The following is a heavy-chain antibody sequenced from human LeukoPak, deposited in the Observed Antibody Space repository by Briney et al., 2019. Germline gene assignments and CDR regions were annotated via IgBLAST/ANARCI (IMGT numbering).Heavy chain of an antibody. Sequence: SETLSLTCTVSSSSITSGYYWGWIRQPPGKGLEWIGTIYHSGSTYYNPSLKSRVTISVDTSKNQFSLKLSSVTAADTAVYYCARVQAIQQLVSILEDRFYYYMDVWGKGTTVTVSS. CDR3: ARVQAIQQLVSILEDRFYYYMDV. J-gene: IGHJ6*03. CDR2: IYHSGST. CDR1: SSSITSGYY. V-gene: IGHV4-38-2*02. D-gene: IGHD6-6*01.